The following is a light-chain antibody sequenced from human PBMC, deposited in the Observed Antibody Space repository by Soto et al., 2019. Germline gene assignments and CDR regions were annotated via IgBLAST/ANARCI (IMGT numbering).Light chain of an antibody. V-gene: IGKV3-15*01. CDR3: QQSNTWPYT. Sequence: EIVMTQSPATLSVSPGERATLSCRASQSVSDNLAWYQQKPGQAPRLLIYGASTRATGIPARFSGSGSGTEIPLTISSLQSEDFAVYYCQQSNTWPYTFGQGTKLDIK. J-gene: IGKJ2*01. CDR1: QSVSDN. CDR2: GAS.